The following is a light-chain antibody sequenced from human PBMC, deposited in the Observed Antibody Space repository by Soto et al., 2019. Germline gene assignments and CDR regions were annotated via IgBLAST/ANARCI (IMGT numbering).Light chain of an antibody. CDR1: QSMSSY. J-gene: IGKJ1*01. V-gene: IGKV1-39*01. CDR2: AAS. CDR3: QQRYSTTWT. Sequence: EIQMTHSPSSLSASVGDRVTITCRASQSMSSYLNWYQRKQGKAHKXLIYAASSLQSGVPSRFSVIVSGTDFTLNLGRLKPEDGETYEGQQRYSTTWTFFQGTKVEI.